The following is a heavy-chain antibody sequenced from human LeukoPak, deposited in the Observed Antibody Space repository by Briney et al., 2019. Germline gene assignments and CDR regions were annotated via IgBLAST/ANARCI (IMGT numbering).Heavy chain of an antibody. Sequence: GASVKVSCKASGYTFTGYYMHWVRQAPGQGLEWMGWINPNSGDTNYAQKFQGRVTMTRDTSISTAYMELSRLRSDDTAVYYCARDRGRSTMIVVVNWFDPWGQGTLVTVSS. CDR3: ARDRGRSTMIVVVNWFDP. J-gene: IGHJ5*02. V-gene: IGHV1-2*02. CDR2: INPNSGDT. CDR1: GYTFTGYY. D-gene: IGHD3-22*01.